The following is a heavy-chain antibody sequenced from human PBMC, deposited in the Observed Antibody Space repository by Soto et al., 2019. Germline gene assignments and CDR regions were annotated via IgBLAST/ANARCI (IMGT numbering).Heavy chain of an antibody. V-gene: IGHV3-7*03. CDR2: IKEDGSEK. CDR3: ARDKAYYDSSGYHSVFDY. J-gene: IGHJ4*02. Sequence: GSLRLSCAASGFIFSNYWMSWVREAPDKGLEWVANIKEDGSEKNYGDSVKGRFTISRDNTKNSLYLEMTSLRTEDPAVYYCARDKAYYDSSGYHSVFDYWGQGTLVTVSS. CDR1: GFIFSNYW. D-gene: IGHD3-22*01.